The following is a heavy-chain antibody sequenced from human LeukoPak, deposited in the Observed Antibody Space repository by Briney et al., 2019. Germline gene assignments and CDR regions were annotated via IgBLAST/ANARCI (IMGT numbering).Heavy chain of an antibody. Sequence: SETLSLTCTVSGGSISSDNYQWSWIRQPPGKGLEWIGYINYSGSTYYNPSLKSRVTISVDTSKNHFSLRLSSVTAADTAVYYCARDTRGYYGSGMTYYNYYYMDVWGKGTTVTVSS. CDR2: INYSGST. CDR1: GGSISSDNYQ. J-gene: IGHJ6*03. CDR3: ARDTRGYYGSGMTYYNYYYMDV. D-gene: IGHD3-10*01. V-gene: IGHV4-30-4*01.